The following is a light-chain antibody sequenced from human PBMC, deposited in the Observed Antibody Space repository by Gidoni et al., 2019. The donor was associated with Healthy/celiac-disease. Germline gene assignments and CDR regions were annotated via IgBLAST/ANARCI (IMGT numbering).Light chain of an antibody. V-gene: IGLV2-8*01. CDR1: SSDVGGYNY. J-gene: IGLJ2*01. CDR2: EVS. CDR3: SSYAGSNNLV. Sequence: QSALTQPPSASGPPGQPVTISCTGTSSDVGGYNYVPWYQQHPGKAPKRMIYEVSKRPSGVPDRFAGSKSGNTASLTVSGLQAEDEADYYCSSYAGSNNLVFGGGTKLTVL.